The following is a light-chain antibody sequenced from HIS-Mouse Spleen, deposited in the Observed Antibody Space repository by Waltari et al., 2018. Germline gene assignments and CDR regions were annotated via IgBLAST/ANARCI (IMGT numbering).Light chain of an antibody. V-gene: IGLV3-10*01. CDR1: ALPKTY. CDR2: EDS. Sequence: SYELTQPPSVSVSPGQTARIPCSGDALPKTYAYWYQQKSGQAPGLVIYEDSKRPSGIPERFSGSSSGTMATLTISGAQVEDEADYYCYSTDSSGNHRVFGGGTKLTVL. J-gene: IGLJ2*01. CDR3: YSTDSSGNHRV.